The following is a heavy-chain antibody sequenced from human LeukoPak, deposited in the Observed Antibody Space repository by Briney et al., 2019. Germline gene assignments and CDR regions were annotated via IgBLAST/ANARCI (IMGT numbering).Heavy chain of an antibody. CDR3: AKEGGWYYLWSY. V-gene: IGHV3-23*01. D-gene: IGHD6-19*01. J-gene: IGHJ4*02. CDR1: GFTLSSYA. CDR2: ISGSGGST. Sequence: SLRLSCAASGFTLSSYAMSWVRQAPGKGLEWVSAISGSGGSTYYADSVKGRFTISRDNSRNTLYLQMNSLRAEDTAVYYCAKEGGWYYLWSYWGQGALVTVSS.